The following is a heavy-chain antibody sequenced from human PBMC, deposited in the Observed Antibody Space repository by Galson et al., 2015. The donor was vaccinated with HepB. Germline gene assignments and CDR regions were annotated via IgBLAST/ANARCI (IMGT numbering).Heavy chain of an antibody. CDR1: GYTFTSYG. CDR3: ARDGVVVPAAIRRMDV. J-gene: IGHJ6*02. D-gene: IGHD2-2*02. Sequence: SVKVSCKASGYTFTSYGISWVRQAPGQGLEWMGWISAYNGNTNYAQKLQGRVTMTTDTSTSTAYMELRSLRSDDTAVYYCARDGVVVPAAIRRMDVWGQGTTVTVSS. CDR2: ISAYNGNT. V-gene: IGHV1-18*01.